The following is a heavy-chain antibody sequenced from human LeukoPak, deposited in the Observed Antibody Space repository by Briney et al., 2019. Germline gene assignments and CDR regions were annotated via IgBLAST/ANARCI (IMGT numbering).Heavy chain of an antibody. CDR2: ISANGQAT. CDR3: ARDPNTPFLYRRAH. CDR1: GFAFGTYA. V-gene: IGHV3-23*01. J-gene: IGHJ4*02. D-gene: IGHD3-16*01. Sequence: GGSLRLSCAGSGFAFGTYAMSWVRQAPGMGLEWVSSISANGQATYYADSVEGRFTISRDNSKSTLYLQLNSLRAEDTATYYCARDPNTPFLYRRAHGGQGTRVTVSS.